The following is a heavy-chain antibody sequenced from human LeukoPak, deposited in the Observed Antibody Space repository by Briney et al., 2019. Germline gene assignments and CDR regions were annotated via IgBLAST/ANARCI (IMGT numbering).Heavy chain of an antibody. J-gene: IGHJ4*02. V-gene: IGHV3-15*01. D-gene: IGHD4-11*01. Sequence: GGSLRLSCAASGLTFTNAWMSWVRQAPGKGLEWVGRIKSKTDGGTVDYAPPVKGRFTISRDDSRNTLSLEMNFLKTEDAAVYYCTTDPGNYEIFWGQGTLVSVSS. CDR1: GLTFTNAW. CDR2: IKSKTDGGTV. CDR3: TTDPGNYEIF.